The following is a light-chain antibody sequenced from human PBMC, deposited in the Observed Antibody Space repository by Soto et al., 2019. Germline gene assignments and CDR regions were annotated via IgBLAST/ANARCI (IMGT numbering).Light chain of an antibody. J-gene: IGKJ1*01. CDR3: QQYYSYPRGT. CDR1: QGISSY. CDR2: AAY. Sequence: AIRMTQSPSSLSASTGDRVTITCRASQGISSYLAWYQQKPGKAPKLLIYAAYTLQSGVPSRFSGSGSGTDFTLTISCLQSEDFATYYCQQYYSYPRGTFGKGTKVDIK. V-gene: IGKV1-8*01.